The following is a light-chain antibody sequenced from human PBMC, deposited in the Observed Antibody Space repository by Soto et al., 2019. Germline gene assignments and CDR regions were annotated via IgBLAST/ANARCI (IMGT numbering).Light chain of an antibody. CDR1: QSVSHF. CDR3: QHYNTFSPAWT. CDR2: DAS. V-gene: IGKV1-5*01. Sequence: DIQMAQSPSTLSASVGDRVTITCRASQSVSHFLAWYQQKPGKAPRLLMYDASRLESGVPARFSGSGTGTEFTLTISSVQSDDFATYYCQHYNTFSPAWTFGQGTEV. J-gene: IGKJ1*01.